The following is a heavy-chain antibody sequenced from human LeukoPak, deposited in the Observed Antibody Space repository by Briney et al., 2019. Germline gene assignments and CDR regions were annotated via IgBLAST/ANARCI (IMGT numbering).Heavy chain of an antibody. V-gene: IGHV3-48*03. D-gene: IGHD2-15*01. J-gene: IGHJ6*03. CDR2: ISSSGSTI. Sequence: GGSLRLSCAASGFTFSRYEINWVRQAPGKGLEWVSYISSSGSTIYYADSVKGRFTISRDNAKNSLFLQMNSLRAEDTAVYYCARVLRYCSGGNCYSGGLGYMDVWGKGTTVTISS. CDR3: ARVLRYCSGGNCYSGGLGYMDV. CDR1: GFTFSRYE.